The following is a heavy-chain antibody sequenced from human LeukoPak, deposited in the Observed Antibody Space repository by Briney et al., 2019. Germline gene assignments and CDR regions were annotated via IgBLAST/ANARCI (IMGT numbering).Heavy chain of an antibody. CDR2: ISSSSSTI. Sequence: GGSLRLSCAASGFTFSIYSMNWVRQAPGKGLEWVSYISSSSSTIYYADSVKGRFTISRDNAKNSLYLQMNSLRAEDTAVYYCARDHQGSWEFKGGPDYFDYWGQGTLVTVSS. D-gene: IGHD1-26*01. CDR3: ARDHQGSWEFKGGPDYFDY. V-gene: IGHV3-48*04. CDR1: GFTFSIYS. J-gene: IGHJ4*02.